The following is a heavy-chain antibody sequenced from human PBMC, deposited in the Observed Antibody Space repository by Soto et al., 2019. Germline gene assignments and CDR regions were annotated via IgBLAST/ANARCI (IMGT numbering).Heavy chain of an antibody. CDR3: ARSCSGGSCYQFDP. V-gene: IGHV4-59*01. CDR2: IYYDGST. D-gene: IGHD2-15*01. Sequence: SETLSLTCTVSGGSISTYYWSWIRQPPGKGLEWIGYIYYDGSTSYNPSLRSRVTISVDTSKNQFSLILSSVTSADTAVYYCARSCSGGSCYQFDPWGQGTLVTVSS. J-gene: IGHJ5*02. CDR1: GGSISTYY.